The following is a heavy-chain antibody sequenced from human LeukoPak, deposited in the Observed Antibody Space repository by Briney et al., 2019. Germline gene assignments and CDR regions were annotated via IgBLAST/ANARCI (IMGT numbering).Heavy chain of an antibody. D-gene: IGHD6-19*01. CDR2: IIPIFGTA. CDR3: ARTQDLQWNAFDI. J-gene: IGHJ3*02. V-gene: IGHV1-69*05. CDR1: GGTFSSYA. Sequence: ASVKVSCKASGGTFSSYAISWVRQAPGQGLEWMGGIIPIFGTANYAQKFQGRVTITTDESTSTAYMELSSLRSEDTAVYYCARTQDLQWNAFDIWGQGTMVTVSS.